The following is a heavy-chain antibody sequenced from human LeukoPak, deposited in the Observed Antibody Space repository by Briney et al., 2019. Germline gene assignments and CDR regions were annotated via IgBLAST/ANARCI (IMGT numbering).Heavy chain of an antibody. Sequence: SETLSLTCTVSGGSISSSDHYWAWIRQPPGKTLEWIGNIFSDGSTYYNPSLKSRVAISVDTSKNQFSLKLTSVTAADTAVYYCARQGFDPWGQGTLVTVSS. CDR3: ARQGFDP. J-gene: IGHJ5*02. CDR2: IFSDGST. CDR1: GGSISSSDHY. V-gene: IGHV4-39*01.